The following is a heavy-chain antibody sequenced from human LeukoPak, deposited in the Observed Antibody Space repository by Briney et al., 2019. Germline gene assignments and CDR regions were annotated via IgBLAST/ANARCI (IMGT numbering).Heavy chain of an antibody. CDR3: ARSPRGWYQEALDY. CDR1: GGSISSYY. V-gene: IGHV4-34*01. D-gene: IGHD6-19*01. Sequence: SETLSLTCTVSGGSISSYYWSWIRQPPGKGLEWIGEINHSGSTNYNPSLKSRVTISVDTSKNQFSLKLSSVTAADTAVYYCARSPRGWYQEALDYWGQGTLVTVSS. J-gene: IGHJ4*02. CDR2: INHSGST.